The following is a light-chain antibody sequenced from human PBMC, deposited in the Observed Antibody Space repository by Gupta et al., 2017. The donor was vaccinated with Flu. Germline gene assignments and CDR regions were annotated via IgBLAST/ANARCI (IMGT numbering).Light chain of an antibody. J-gene: IGKJ5*01. V-gene: IGKV3-11*01. CDR2: NAA. CDR1: HDVSSS. Sequence: EVVLTQSPAILSLSPGERATLSCRASHDVSSSLAWYQQKPGLPPRLLLYNAASRVTGIPARFSGSGSVTDFTLTISSLEPEDFAVYYCQQSSKWPPTFGQGTRLEIK. CDR3: QQSSKWPPT.